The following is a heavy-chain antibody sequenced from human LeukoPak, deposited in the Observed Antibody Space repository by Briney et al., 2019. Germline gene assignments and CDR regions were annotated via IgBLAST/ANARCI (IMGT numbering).Heavy chain of an antibody. CDR3: ARGKTGYSSGWYQDRDAFDI. J-gene: IGHJ3*02. CDR2: IIPIFGTA. V-gene: IGHV1-69*13. CDR1: GGTFSSYA. Sequence: ASVNVSFKASGGTFSSYAISWVRQAPGQGLEWMGGIIPIFGTANYAQKFQGRVTITADESTSTAYMELSSLRSEDTAVYYCARGKTGYSSGWYQDRDAFDIWGQGTMVTVSS. D-gene: IGHD6-19*01.